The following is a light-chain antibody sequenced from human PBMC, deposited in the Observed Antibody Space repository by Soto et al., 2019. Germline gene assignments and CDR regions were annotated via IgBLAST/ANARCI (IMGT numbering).Light chain of an antibody. CDR3: QQRSNWPLLT. CDR1: QSVSNY. Sequence: EIVLTQSPATLSLSPGERATLSCRASQSVSNYLAWYQQKPGQAPRLLIYDASNRATGIPARFSGSGSGTDFTLTISSLEPEDVAVYYGQQRSNWPLLTFGGGTKVEIK. CDR2: DAS. V-gene: IGKV3-11*01. J-gene: IGKJ4*01.